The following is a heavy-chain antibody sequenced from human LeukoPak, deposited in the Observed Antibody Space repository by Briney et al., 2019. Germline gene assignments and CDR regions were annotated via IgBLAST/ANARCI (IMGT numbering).Heavy chain of an antibody. CDR3: ARDNGAGYYYYLDV. CDR2: IYSGGST. CDR1: GFKVSSRY. D-gene: IGHD6-19*01. V-gene: IGHV3-53*01. Sequence: GGSLRLSCAASGFKVSSRYMSWVRQAPGRGLEWVSVIYSGGSTYYADSVKGRFIISRDNLKNTVFLQVSSLIVEDTAVYYCARDNGAGYYYYLDVWGKGTTVTVSS. J-gene: IGHJ6*03.